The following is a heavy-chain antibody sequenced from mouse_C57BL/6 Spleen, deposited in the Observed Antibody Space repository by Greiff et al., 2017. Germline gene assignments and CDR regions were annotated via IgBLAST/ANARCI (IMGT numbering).Heavy chain of an antibody. CDR2: IDPSDSET. Sequence: QVQLQQPGAELVRPGSSVKLSCKASGYTFTSYWMHWVKQRPIQGLEWIGNIDPSDSETHYNQKFKDKATLTVDKSSSTAYMQLSSLTSEDSAVYYCARSRAAQATDWFAYWGQGTLVTVSA. CDR3: ARSRAAQATDWFAY. CDR1: GYTFTSYW. J-gene: IGHJ3*01. V-gene: IGHV1-52*01. D-gene: IGHD3-2*02.